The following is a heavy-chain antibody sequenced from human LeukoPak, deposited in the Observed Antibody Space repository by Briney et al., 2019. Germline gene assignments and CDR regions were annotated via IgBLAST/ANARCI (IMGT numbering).Heavy chain of an antibody. Sequence: GGSLRLSCAASGFTFSSYWMHWVRQAPGKGLVWVSRINSDGSSTSYADSVKGRFTISRDNSKNTLYLQMNSLRAEDTAVYYCAKDRANTYYYGSGSYSHFDYWGQGTLVTVSS. CDR3: AKDRANTYYYGSGSYSHFDY. D-gene: IGHD3-10*01. CDR2: INSDGSST. V-gene: IGHV3-74*01. CDR1: GFTFSSYW. J-gene: IGHJ4*02.